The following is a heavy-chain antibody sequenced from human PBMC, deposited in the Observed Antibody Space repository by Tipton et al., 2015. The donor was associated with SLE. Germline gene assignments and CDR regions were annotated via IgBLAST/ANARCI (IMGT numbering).Heavy chain of an antibody. CDR1: GFTFSNAW. J-gene: IGHJ4*02. CDR2: INPDGRET. Sequence: SLRLSCAASGFTFSNAWMSWVRQDPAKGLEWVATINPDGRETHYVDSVKGRFTISRDNAENSLYLQMNSLRADDTAHYFCARDKSGSEDYWGQGTLVTVSS. V-gene: IGHV3-7*01. D-gene: IGHD1-26*01. CDR3: ARDKSGSEDY.